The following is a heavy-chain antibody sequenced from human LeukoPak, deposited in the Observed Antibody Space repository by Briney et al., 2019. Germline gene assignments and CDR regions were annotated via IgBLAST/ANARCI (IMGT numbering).Heavy chain of an antibody. V-gene: IGHV3-48*03. CDR2: ISSSGSTI. CDR1: GFTFSSYE. Sequence: GSLRLSCAASGFTFSSYEMNWVRQAPGKGLEWVSYISSSGSTIYYADSVKGRFTISRDNSKNTLYLQMNSLRAEDTAVYYCASSAEDGYTLPFDYWGQGTLVTVSS. CDR3: ASSAEDGYTLPFDY. D-gene: IGHD5-24*01. J-gene: IGHJ4*02.